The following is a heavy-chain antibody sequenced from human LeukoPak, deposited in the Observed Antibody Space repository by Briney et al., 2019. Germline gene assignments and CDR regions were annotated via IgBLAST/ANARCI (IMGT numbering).Heavy chain of an antibody. Sequence: LEWMGSINTNTGNPTYAQGFTGRFVFSLDTSVSTAYLQISSLKAEDTAVYYCARRRVMGYWGQGTLVTVSS. CDR2: INTNTGNP. J-gene: IGHJ4*02. CDR3: ARRRVMGY. V-gene: IGHV7-4-1*02. D-gene: IGHD2-8*01.